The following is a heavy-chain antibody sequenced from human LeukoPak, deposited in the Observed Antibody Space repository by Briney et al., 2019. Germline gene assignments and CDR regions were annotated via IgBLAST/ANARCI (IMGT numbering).Heavy chain of an antibody. Sequence: ASVKVSCKASGYTFTSYGISWVRQAPGQGLEWMGWISAYNGNSNYAQKPQGRVTMTTDTSTSTAYMELRSLRSDDTAVYYCAREHRLSGYCSSTSCPTFGYYYGMDVWGQGTTVTVSS. CDR2: ISAYNGNS. CDR3: AREHRLSGYCSSTSCPTFGYYYGMDV. D-gene: IGHD2-2*03. V-gene: IGHV1-18*01. J-gene: IGHJ6*02. CDR1: GYTFTSYG.